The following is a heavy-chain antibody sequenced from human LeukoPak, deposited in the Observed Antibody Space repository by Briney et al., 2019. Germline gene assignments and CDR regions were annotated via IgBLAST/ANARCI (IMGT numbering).Heavy chain of an antibody. CDR3: ARDWGYCSSTSCYRWFDP. Sequence: SETLSLTCTVSGGSISSSSYYWGWIRQPPGKGLEWIGSIYYSGSTNYNPSLKSRVTISVDTSKNQFSLKLSSVTAADTAVYYCARDWGYCSSTSCYRWFDPWGQGTLVTVSS. D-gene: IGHD2-2*01. J-gene: IGHJ5*02. CDR1: GGSISSSSYY. V-gene: IGHV4-39*07. CDR2: IYYSGST.